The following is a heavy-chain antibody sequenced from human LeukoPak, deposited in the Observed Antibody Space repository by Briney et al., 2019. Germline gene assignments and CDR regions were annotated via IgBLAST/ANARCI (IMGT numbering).Heavy chain of an antibody. CDR1: GFTFSSYG. V-gene: IGHV3-30*18. CDR3: AKVISAAAAFLGGMDV. D-gene: IGHD6-13*01. CDR2: ISYDGSNK. Sequence: GRSLRLSCAASGFTFSSYGMHWVRQAPGKGLEWVAVISYDGSNKYYADSVKGRFTISRDNSKNTLYLQMNSLRAEDTAVYYCAKVISAAAAFLGGMDVWGQGTTVTVSS. J-gene: IGHJ6*02.